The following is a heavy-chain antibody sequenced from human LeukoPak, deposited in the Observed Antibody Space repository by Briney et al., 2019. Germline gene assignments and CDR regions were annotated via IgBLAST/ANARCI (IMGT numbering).Heavy chain of an antibody. V-gene: IGHV4-4*09. J-gene: IGHJ4*01. CDR2: VYTSGNT. D-gene: IGHD3-22*01. Sequence: PSETLSLACTVSGASITAYYWSWIRQPPGKGLGWVGCVYTSGNTDYNPSLNSRFTMSVDTSRNQFSLRLHFVTAADPAVYYCARVVPSRGYYRTGPFDNWGHGTLVAVSS. CDR1: GASITAYY. CDR3: ARVVPSRGYYRTGPFDN.